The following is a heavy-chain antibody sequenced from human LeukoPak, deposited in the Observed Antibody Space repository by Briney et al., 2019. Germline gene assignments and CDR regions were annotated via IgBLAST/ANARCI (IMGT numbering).Heavy chain of an antibody. CDR1: GFTFSSNS. D-gene: IGHD6-13*01. V-gene: IGHV3-21*01. CDR2: ISSSSSYI. J-gene: IGHJ4*02. Sequence: GGSLRLSCAASGFTFSSNSMNWVRQAPGKGLEWVSSISSSSSYIYYADSVKGRFTISRDNAKNSLYLQMNSLRAEDTAVYYCARDRTGMFDYWGQGTLVTVSS. CDR3: ARDRTGMFDY.